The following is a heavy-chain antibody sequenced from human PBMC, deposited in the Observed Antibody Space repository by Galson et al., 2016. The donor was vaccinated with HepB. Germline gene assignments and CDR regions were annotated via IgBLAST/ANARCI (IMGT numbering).Heavy chain of an antibody. J-gene: IGHJ3*01. D-gene: IGHD3-16*01. CDR3: VKHVGGSTSAAFDF. V-gene: IGHV3-66*04. CDR1: EFTFSSYA. CDR2: FSSGGGA. Sequence: SLRLSCAASEFTFSSYAMNWVRQAPGKGLEWVAAFSSGGGAYFSAAVKGRFTISRDNTNNTPYLQMDSLRAEDTALYHCVKHVGGSTSAAFDFWGQGTMVTVSS.